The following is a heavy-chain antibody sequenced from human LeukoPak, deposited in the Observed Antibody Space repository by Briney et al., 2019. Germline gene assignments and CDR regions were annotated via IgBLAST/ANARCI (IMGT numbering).Heavy chain of an antibody. V-gene: IGHV4-39*01. CDR1: GGSISSSSYY. CDR2: IYYSGST. D-gene: IGHD3-22*01. CDR3: ATYYYDSSRPYAEYFQH. Sequence: SETLSLTCTVSGGSISSSSYYWGWIRQPPGKGLEWIGSIYYSGSTYYNPSLKSRVTISVDTSKNQFSLKLSSVTAADTAVYYCATYYYDSSRPYAEYFQHWGQGTLVTVSS. J-gene: IGHJ1*01.